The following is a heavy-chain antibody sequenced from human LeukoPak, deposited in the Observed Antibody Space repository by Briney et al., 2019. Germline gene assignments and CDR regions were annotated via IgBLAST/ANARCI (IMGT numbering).Heavy chain of an antibody. CDR2: ILRDVIT. CDR1: GFSVKDYY. D-gene: IGHD1-1*01. V-gene: IGHV3-53*04. Sequence: GGSLRLSCAASGFSVKDYYMTWVRQAPGKGLEWVSVILRDVITHHADSMKDRFTVSTHFSTNTLNLHMANMRPHDTAVYYWARGLATTGEDYWGQGTLVIVSS. CDR3: ARGLATTGEDY. J-gene: IGHJ4*02.